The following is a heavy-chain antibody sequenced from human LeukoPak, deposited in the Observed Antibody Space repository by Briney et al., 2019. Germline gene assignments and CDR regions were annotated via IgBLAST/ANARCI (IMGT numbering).Heavy chain of an antibody. Sequence: ASMKVSCKASGYTFTGYDINWVRQAPGQGLEWMGRINPNSGGTNYAQKFQGRVTMTRDTSISTAYMELSRLRSDDTAVYYCARVDRYDMDVWGQGTTVTVSS. CDR1: GYTFTGYD. J-gene: IGHJ6*02. CDR2: INPNSGGT. CDR3: ARVDRYDMDV. V-gene: IGHV1-2*06.